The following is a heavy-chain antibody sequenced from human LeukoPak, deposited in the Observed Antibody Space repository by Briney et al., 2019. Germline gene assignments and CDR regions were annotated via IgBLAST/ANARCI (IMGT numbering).Heavy chain of an antibody. CDR1: GGSLNSVRFY. CDR3: ARHSVTEMVFGFDN. CDR2: IFYYGSS. V-gene: IGHV4-39*01. Sequence: PSETLSLTCSVSGGSLNSVRFYWGWIRQPPGKGLEWIATIFYYGSSYCNPSLKSRVTISVDTSKSQFSLELSSVTAADTAIYYCARHSVTEMVFGFDNWGQGTLVTVSS. J-gene: IGHJ4*02. D-gene: IGHD3/OR15-3a*01.